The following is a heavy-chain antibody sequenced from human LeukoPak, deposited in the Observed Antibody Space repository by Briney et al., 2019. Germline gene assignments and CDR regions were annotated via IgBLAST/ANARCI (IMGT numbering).Heavy chain of an antibody. CDR1: GYTFTSYG. V-gene: IGHV1-18*01. D-gene: IGHD6-13*01. CDR3: ARSLSHIDAGNFDY. CDR2: ISAYSGNT. Sequence: GASVKVSCKASGYTFTSYGISWVRQAPGQGLEWMGWISAYSGNTNYAQKLQGRVTMTTDTSTSTAYMELRSLRSDDTAVYYCARSLSHIDAGNFDYWGQGTLVTVSS. J-gene: IGHJ4*02.